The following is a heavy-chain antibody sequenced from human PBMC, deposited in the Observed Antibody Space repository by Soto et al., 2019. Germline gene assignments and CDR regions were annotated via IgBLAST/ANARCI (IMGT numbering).Heavy chain of an antibody. CDR2: IYYSGST. CDR1: CGSITSGDYF. CDR3: ARVTAQQPTLIRSYGMDV. Sequence: SETLSLTCTFSCGSITSGDYFWNWIRQPPGKRLEWIGYIYYSGSTYYSPSLKSRVTISVDTSKNQFSLKLSFVTAVDTAVYYCARVTAQQPTLIRSYGMDVWGRGTTVTVSS. V-gene: IGHV4-30-4*01. D-gene: IGHD6-13*01. J-gene: IGHJ6*02.